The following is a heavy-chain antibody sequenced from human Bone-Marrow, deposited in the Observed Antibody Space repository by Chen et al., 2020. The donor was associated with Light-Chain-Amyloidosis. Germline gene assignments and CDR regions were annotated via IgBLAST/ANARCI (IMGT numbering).Heavy chain of an antibody. CDR2: IYPDDSHA. CDR3: ARRRDGYNFDY. Sequence: EVQLEQSGPEVKKPGGSLKISWKGSGYTFANYWIGWVLQMPGKGLEWMGVIYPDDSHARYSPSFEGQVTISADKSITTAYRQWRSLKASDTAMYYCARRRDGYNFDYWGQGTLVTVSS. D-gene: IGHD5-12*01. V-gene: IGHV5-51*01. J-gene: IGHJ4*02. CDR1: GYTFANYW.